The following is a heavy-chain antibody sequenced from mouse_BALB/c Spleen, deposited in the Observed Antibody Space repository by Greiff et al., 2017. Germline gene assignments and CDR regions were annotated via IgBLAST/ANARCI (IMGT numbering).Heavy chain of an antibody. Sequence: QVQLQQSGPELVKPGASVKISCKSSGYSFTSYYIHWVKQRPGQGLEWVGCIFHGSGNTKYNDKVKGKATLTADTSSSTAYMQLSSLTSEDSAVYFCDCCDYWGRGTTRTVAS. CDR1: GYSFTSYY. CDR3: DCCDY. J-gene: IGHJ2*01. CDR2: IFHGSGNT. V-gene: IGHV1-66*01.